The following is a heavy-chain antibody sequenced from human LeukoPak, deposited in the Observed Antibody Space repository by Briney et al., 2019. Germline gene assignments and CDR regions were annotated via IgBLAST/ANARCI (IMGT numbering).Heavy chain of an antibody. CDR3: AKAGIAARRGRVYYFDY. J-gene: IGHJ4*02. V-gene: IGHV3-13*01. D-gene: IGHD6-6*01. CDR2: IGTAGDT. CDR1: GFTFSSYD. Sequence: GGSLRLSRAASGFTFSSYDMHWVRQATGKGLEWVSAIGTAGDTYYPGSVKGRFTISRDNSKNTLYLQMNSLRAEDTAVYYCAKAGIAARRGRVYYFDYWGQGTLVTVSS.